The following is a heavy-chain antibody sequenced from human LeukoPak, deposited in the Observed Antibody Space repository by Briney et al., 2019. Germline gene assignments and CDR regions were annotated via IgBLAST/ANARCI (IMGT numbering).Heavy chain of an antibody. J-gene: IGHJ4*02. CDR2: ISGIGTTT. Sequence: GGSLRLSCTASGFTFSSYAMTWVRQAPGKGLECVSVISGIGTTTYYADSVKGRFTISRDNSKNTLYLQMNSLRAEDTAVYYCASTGGHSSGYHYPGYWGQGTLVTVSS. CDR3: ASTGGHSSGYHYPGY. CDR1: GFTFSSYA. D-gene: IGHD3-22*01. V-gene: IGHV3-23*01.